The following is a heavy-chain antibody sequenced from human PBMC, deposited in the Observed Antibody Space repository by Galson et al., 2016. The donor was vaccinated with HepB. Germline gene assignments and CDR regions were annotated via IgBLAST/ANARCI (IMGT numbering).Heavy chain of an antibody. V-gene: IGHV3-23*01. CDR1: GFIFNNYA. CDR3: AKEGYYYFDY. CDR2: INDRGSRS. J-gene: IGHJ4*02. D-gene: IGHD3-22*01. Sequence: SLRLSCAASGFIFNNYAMSWVRQAPGRGLEWVSSINDRGSRSYYGGSVKGRFTMSRDNSKNTVSLQMNSLRVDDTAVYYCAKEGYYYFDYWGQGILVTVSS.